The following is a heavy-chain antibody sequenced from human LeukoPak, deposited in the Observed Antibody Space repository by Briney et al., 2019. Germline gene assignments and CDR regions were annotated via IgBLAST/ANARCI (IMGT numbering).Heavy chain of an antibody. CDR1: GFTFSSYG. D-gene: IGHD6-19*01. Sequence: GRSLRLSCAASGFTFSSYGMHWVRQAPGKGLEWVAVIWYDGSNKYYADSVKGRFTISRDNSKNTLYLQMNSLRAEDTAVYYCARGAVAGTPAEYFQHWGQGTLVTVSS. V-gene: IGHV3-33*01. CDR2: IWYDGSNK. J-gene: IGHJ1*01. CDR3: ARGAVAGTPAEYFQH.